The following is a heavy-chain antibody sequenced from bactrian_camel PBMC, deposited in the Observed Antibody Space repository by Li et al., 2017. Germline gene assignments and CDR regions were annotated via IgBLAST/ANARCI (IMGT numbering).Heavy chain of an antibody. CDR3: AATHPLCPATFQGYNY. J-gene: IGHJ4*01. V-gene: IGHV3S68*01. CDR1: GYTSRHC. Sequence: VQLVESGGGSVEAGGSLTLSCEVSGYTSRHCIGWFRQAPGKEREGVASIRGDDVVKYADAVKGRFPISQDNPKNTLYLQMNSLRPEDTAMYCCAATHPLCPATFQGYNYWGQGTQVTVS. CDR2: IRGDDVV. D-gene: IGHD2*01.